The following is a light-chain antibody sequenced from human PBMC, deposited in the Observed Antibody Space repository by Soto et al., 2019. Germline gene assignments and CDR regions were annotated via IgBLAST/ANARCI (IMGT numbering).Light chain of an antibody. Sequence: EIVLTQSPATLSLSPGERATLSCRASQSVTTYLAWYQQKPGQAPRLLIYDASSRATGIPDRFSGSGSGTDFTITISRLEPEDFAVYYCHQYGSSPPLTFGGGTKVEIK. CDR3: HQYGSSPPLT. J-gene: IGKJ4*01. V-gene: IGKV3-20*01. CDR1: QSVTTY. CDR2: DAS.